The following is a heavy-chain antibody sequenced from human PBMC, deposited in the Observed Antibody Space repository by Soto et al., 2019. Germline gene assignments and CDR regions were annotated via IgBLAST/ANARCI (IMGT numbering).Heavy chain of an antibody. V-gene: IGHV4-34*01. D-gene: IGHD3-16*02. CDR2: INHRGST. J-gene: IGHJ4*02. CDR1: GESFSGYY. CDR3: AGGVVPRFAYYYDGWGSYRSTGFDY. Sequence: PSETLSLTCAVSGESFSGYYWSWIRQPPGKGLEWIGEINHRGSTNYNTPLTSRLIISVIATKNQFSLKLSSLTAAATTVYYYAGGVVPRFAYYYDGWGSYRSTGFDYWGQGTLVTVSS.